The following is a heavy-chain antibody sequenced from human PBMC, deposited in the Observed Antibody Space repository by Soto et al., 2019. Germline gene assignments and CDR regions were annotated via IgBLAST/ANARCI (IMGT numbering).Heavy chain of an antibody. CDR2: IYYSGST. D-gene: IGHD3-22*01. CDR3: ASQNYYDSSGYSSPDY. Sequence: PSETLSLTCTVSGGSISSGDYYWSWIRQPPGKGLEWIGYIYYSGSTYYNPSLKSRVTISVDTSKNQFSLKLSSVTAADTAVYYCASQNYYDSSGYSSPDYWGQGTLVTVSS. CDR1: GGSISSGDYY. V-gene: IGHV4-30-4*01. J-gene: IGHJ4*02.